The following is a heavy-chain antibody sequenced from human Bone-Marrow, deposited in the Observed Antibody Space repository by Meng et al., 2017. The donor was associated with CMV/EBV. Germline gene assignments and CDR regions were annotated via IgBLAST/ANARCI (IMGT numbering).Heavy chain of an antibody. CDR1: LTFSGYA. CDR2: ISYGGSNT. CDR3: ARGPITIFGVVIYYFDY. J-gene: IGHJ4*02. V-gene: IGHV3-30*04. D-gene: IGHD3-3*01. Sequence: LTFSGYAMHWVRQAPGKGLEWVAVISYGGSNTYYAASVKGRFTIFRDNSKNTLYLQMNSLRAEDTAVYYCARGPITIFGVVIYYFDYWGQGTLVTVSS.